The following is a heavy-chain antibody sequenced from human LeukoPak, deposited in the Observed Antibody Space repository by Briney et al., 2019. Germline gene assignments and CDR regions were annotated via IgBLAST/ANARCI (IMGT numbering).Heavy chain of an antibody. CDR2: IKQDGSEK. CDR1: GFTFSSYW. CDR3: ARSSLTGSNYDFWSGVFDY. D-gene: IGHD3-3*01. J-gene: IGHJ4*02. Sequence: GGSLRLSCAASGFTFSSYWMSWVRQAPGKGLEWVANIKQDGSEKYYVDSVKGRFTISRDNAKNSLYLQMNSLRAEDTAVYYCARSSLTGSNYDFWSGVFDYWGQGTLVTVSS. V-gene: IGHV3-7*01.